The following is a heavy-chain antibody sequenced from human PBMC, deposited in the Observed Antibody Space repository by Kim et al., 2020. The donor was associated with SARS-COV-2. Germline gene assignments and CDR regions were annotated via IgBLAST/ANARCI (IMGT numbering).Heavy chain of an antibody. D-gene: IGHD2-2*01. Sequence: GGSLRLSCADSGLSFSNYAMSWVRQAPGKGLEWVSVIGGSGGNAYYAASVRGRFTISRDNSKNTLYPQMDSLRPEDTAVYYCARGTSASCYSVTDHWGQGTLVTVSS. J-gene: IGHJ4*02. V-gene: IGHV3-23*01. CDR2: IGGSGGNA. CDR3: ARGTSASCYSVTDH. CDR1: GLSFSNYA.